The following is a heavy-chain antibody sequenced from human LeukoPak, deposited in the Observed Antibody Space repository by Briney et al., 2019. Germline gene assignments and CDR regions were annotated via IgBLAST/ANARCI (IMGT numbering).Heavy chain of an antibody. V-gene: IGHV3-15*01. CDR3: TTGDDFVYYYYYMDV. J-gene: IGHJ6*03. Sequence: GGSLILSCAASGFTLSNAWMSWVRQAPGKGLEWVGRIKSKTDGGTTDYAAPVKGRFTISRDDSKNTLYLQMNSLKTEDTAVYYCTTGDDFVYYYYYMDVWGKGTTVTVSS. D-gene: IGHD1-1*01. CDR2: IKSKTDGGTT. CDR1: GFTLSNAW.